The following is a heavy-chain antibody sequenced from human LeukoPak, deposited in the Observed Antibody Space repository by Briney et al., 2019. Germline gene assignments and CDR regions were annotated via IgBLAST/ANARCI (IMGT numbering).Heavy chain of an antibody. CDR3: ARDQDYYYYMDV. CDR1: KFTFSTSA. CDR2: IKQDGSEK. Sequence: GGSLRLSCAAPKFTFSTSALSWVRQAPGKGLEWVANIKQDGSEKYYVDSVKGRFTISRDNAKNSLYLQMNSLRAEDTAVYYCARDQDYYYYMDVWGKGTTVTVSS. V-gene: IGHV3-7*01. J-gene: IGHJ6*03.